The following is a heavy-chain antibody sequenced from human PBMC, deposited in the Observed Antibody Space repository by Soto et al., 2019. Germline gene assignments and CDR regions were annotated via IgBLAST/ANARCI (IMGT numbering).Heavy chain of an antibody. CDR3: TRAASSGNLNYFAY. J-gene: IGHJ4*01. Sequence: GGSLRLSCAASGFTFSNYGMHWVRQAPGKGLEWVALIWYGGSNKYYSDSVKGRFSISRDNSKNTLYVLMNSLRAEDTAVYYCTRAASSGNLNYFAYWGHGTLVTVSS. CDR2: IWYGGSNK. CDR1: GFTFSNYG. D-gene: IGHD3-22*01. V-gene: IGHV3-33*01.